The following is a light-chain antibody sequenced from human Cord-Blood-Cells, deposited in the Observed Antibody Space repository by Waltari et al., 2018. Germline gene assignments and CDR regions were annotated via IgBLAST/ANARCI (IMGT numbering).Light chain of an antibody. Sequence: SYELTQPPSVSVYSGQTASITRSGDKLRDKYACVYPHKPGQSPVLVIYQDSKRPSGIPERFSGSNSGNTATLTISGTQAMDEADYYCQAWDSSTYVFGTGTKVTVL. CDR2: QDS. CDR1: KLRDKY. J-gene: IGLJ1*01. V-gene: IGLV3-1*01. CDR3: QAWDSSTYV.